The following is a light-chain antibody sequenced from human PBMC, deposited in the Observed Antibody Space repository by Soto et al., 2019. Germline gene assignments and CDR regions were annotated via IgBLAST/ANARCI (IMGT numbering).Light chain of an antibody. CDR3: SSYSTSSTPM. V-gene: IGLV2-14*01. CDR2: DVT. CDR1: SSDVGGYDF. Sequence: QSVLTQPASVSGSPGQSITISCTGTSSDVGGYDFVSWYQQHPGKAPRLMIYDVTNRPSGVSTRFSCSKSGNTASLTISGLQAEDEADYYCSSYSTSSTPMFGGGTKVTVL. J-gene: IGLJ3*02.